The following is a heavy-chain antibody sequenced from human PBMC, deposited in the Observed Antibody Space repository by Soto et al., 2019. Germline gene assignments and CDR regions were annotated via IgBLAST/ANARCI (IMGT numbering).Heavy chain of an antibody. Sequence: SETLSLTCTVSGDSFSNYYCNWVRKSAGKGLEWIGRIYPTGSTTYNPSLKSRLTMSVDTSKNQFSLRLTSMTAADTAVYYCQTGRTDAVPGAMDTWGQGTLVTVSS. CDR1: GDSFSNYY. CDR3: QTGRTDAVPGAMDT. J-gene: IGHJ5*02. CDR2: IYPTGST. D-gene: IGHD6-19*01. V-gene: IGHV4-4*07.